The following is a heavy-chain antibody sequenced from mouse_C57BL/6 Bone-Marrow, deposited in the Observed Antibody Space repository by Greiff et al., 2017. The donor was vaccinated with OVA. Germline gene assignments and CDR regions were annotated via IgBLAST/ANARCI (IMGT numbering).Heavy chain of an antibody. D-gene: IGHD2-5*01. CDR2: IYPRSGNT. V-gene: IGHV1-81*01. CDR3: ARSEYSNFPFAY. J-gene: IGHJ3*01. CDR1: GYTFTSYG. Sequence: VQLQQSGAELARPGASVKLSCKASGYTFTSYGISWVKQRTGQGLEWIGEIYPRSGNTYYNEKFKGKATLTADKSSSTAYMELRSLTSEDSAVDFCARSEYSNFPFAYWGQGTLVTVSA.